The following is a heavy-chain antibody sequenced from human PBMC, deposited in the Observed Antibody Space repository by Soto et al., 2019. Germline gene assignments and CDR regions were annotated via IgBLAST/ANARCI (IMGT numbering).Heavy chain of an antibody. J-gene: IGHJ4*02. V-gene: IGHV4-4*02. Sequence: QVQLQESGPGLVKPSGTLSLTCAVSGGSISTNNWWSWVRQPPGKGLEWIGEIYHSGTTNYIPSLKGRATLSVDKSKNQFSRRLSSVTAADTAMYYCARGAAAAGLFDYWGQGILVTVSS. CDR2: IYHSGTT. D-gene: IGHD6-13*01. CDR3: ARGAAAAGLFDY. CDR1: GGSISTNNW.